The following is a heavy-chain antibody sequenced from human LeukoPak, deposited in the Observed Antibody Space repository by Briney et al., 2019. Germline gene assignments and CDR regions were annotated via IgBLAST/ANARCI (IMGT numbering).Heavy chain of an antibody. J-gene: IGHJ4*02. D-gene: IGHD3-9*01. Sequence: GGSLRLSCAASGFTFSSYSMNWVRQAPGKGLEWVSSIGSSSSYIYYADSVKGRFTISRDNAKNSLYLQMNSLRAEDTAVYYCARVLQYYDILAGPIDYWGQGTLVTVSS. V-gene: IGHV3-21*01. CDR3: ARVLQYYDILAGPIDY. CDR2: IGSSSSYI. CDR1: GFTFSSYS.